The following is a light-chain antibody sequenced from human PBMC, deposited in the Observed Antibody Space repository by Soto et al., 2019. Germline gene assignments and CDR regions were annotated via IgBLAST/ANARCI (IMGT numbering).Light chain of an antibody. J-gene: IGKJ1*01. V-gene: IGKV1-39*01. CDR1: QSITNY. Sequence: DIQMTQSQSSLSASVGDTVTITCRASQSITNYLTWFQQKPGKAPSLLIFAADNLQDGVPSRFSGSGSGRDFSLTISSLQPEDFATYYCQQSYDMPWTFGQGTKVEIK. CDR2: AAD. CDR3: QQSYDMPWT.